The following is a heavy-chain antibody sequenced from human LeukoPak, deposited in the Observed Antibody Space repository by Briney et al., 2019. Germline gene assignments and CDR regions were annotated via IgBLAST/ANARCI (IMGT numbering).Heavy chain of an antibody. CDR3: ATSRIVVVPAAIFPDV. J-gene: IGHJ6*02. CDR1: DGSFSGYY. CDR2: INHSGST. V-gene: IGHV4-34*01. D-gene: IGHD2-2*01. Sequence: SETLSLTCAVYDGSFSGYYWSWIRQPPGKGLEWIGEINHSGSTNYNPSLKSRVTISVDTSKNQFSLKLSSVTAADTAVYYCATSRIVVVPAAIFPDVRGQGTTVTVSS.